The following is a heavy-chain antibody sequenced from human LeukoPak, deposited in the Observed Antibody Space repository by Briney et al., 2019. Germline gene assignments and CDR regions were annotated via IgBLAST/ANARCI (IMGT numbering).Heavy chain of an antibody. CDR3: ASRIAVAGTLYFDY. J-gene: IGHJ4*02. Sequence: GGSLRLSCAASGFTFRIYTMHWVRQAPGKGLEWVSVIYSGGSTYYADSVKGRFTISRHNSENTLYLQMNSLRAEDTAVYYCASRIAVAGTLYFDYWGQGTLVTVSS. CDR1: GFTFRIYT. V-gene: IGHV3-53*04. D-gene: IGHD6-19*01. CDR2: IYSGGST.